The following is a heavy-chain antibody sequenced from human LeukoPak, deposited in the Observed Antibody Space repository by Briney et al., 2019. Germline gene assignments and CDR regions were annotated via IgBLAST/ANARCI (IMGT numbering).Heavy chain of an antibody. J-gene: IGHJ4*02. CDR1: GFTFSSYW. Sequence: GGSLRLSCAASGFTFSSYWMSWVRQAPEKGREWVANIKEDGSEKYFVGSVKGRFTISRDNAKTSLFLQMDSLRAEDTAVYYCAVMSNYYDSSAYYPFHYWGQGTLVTVSS. CDR3: AVMSNYYDSSAYYPFHY. V-gene: IGHV3-7*01. D-gene: IGHD3-22*01. CDR2: IKEDGSEK.